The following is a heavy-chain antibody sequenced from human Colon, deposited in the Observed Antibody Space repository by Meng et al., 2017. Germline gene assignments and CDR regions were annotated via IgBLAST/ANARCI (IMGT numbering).Heavy chain of an antibody. CDR2: INTANGNA. CDR1: GYSFTTYS. J-gene: IGHJ4*02. Sequence: QVQLVQSWAEGKKPRGSVKVSCKASGYSFTTYSMHWVRQAPGQGLEWMAWINTANGNAVYSETFQGRLTITRDASASTVNMELSSLGSEDTAVYYCATDFSPRGDYWGQGTLVTVSS. CDR3: ATDFSPRGDY. V-gene: IGHV1-3*04. D-gene: IGHD3-3*01.